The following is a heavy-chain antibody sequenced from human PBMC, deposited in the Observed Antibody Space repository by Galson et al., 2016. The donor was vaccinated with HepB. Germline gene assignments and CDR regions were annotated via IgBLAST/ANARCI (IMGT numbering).Heavy chain of an antibody. CDR2: ISHSGYT. CDR3: ARDAWDDDLKSKDGFDI. CDR1: GGSISSSPYS. Sequence: TLSLTCTVSGGSISSSPYSWSWIRQSLGKGLEWIGYISHSGYTHYNPPLKSRVTISEDRSKNQFSLKLSSVTAADTAVYYCARDAWDDDLKSKDGFDIWGQGTMVTVSS. J-gene: IGHJ3*02. D-gene: IGHD4-17*01. V-gene: IGHV4-30-2*06.